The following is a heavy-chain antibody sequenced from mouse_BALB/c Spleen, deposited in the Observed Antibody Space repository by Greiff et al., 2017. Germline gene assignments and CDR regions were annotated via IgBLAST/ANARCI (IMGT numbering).Heavy chain of an antibody. CDR3: ARHGEYYYGSSYGYYAMDY. J-gene: IGHJ4*01. V-gene: IGHV5-6-2*01. D-gene: IGHD1-1*01. CDR2: INSNGGST. CDR1: GFTFSSYY. Sequence: EVQLVESGGGLVKLGGSLKLSCAASGFTFSSYYMSWVRQTPEKRLELVAAINSNGGSTYYPDTVKGRFTISRDNAKNTLYLQMSSLKSEDTALYYCARHGEYYYGSSYGYYAMDYWGQGTSVTVSS.